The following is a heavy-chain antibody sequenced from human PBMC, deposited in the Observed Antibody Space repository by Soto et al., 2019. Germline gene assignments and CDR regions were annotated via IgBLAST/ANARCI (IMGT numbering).Heavy chain of an antibody. CDR3: ARDGRSLEGPLPDGMDV. V-gene: IGHV3-48*02. CDR2: ITSSSTII. J-gene: IGHJ6*02. Sequence: GGSLRLSCAASGFTFSNYNMNWVRQAPGKGLEWVSYITSSSTIIYYADSVKGRFTISRDNAKNSLYLQMNSLKDEDTAVYYCARDGRSLEGPLPDGMDVWGQGTTVTVSS. D-gene: IGHD3-3*01. CDR1: GFTFSNYN.